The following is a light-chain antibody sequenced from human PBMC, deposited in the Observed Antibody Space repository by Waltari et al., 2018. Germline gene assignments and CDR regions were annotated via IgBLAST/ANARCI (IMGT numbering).Light chain of an antibody. CDR2: TAS. CDR1: QSISSY. J-gene: IGKJ1*01. CDR3: QQSYSTPRT. V-gene: IGKV1-39*01. Sequence: DIQMTQSPSSLSASVGDSVTITCRTSQSISSYLNWYQQKPGKAPKLLIYTASNVHSGVPSRFSGSGSETDFTLAISSLQPEDFATYYCQQSYSTPRTFGQGTKVEI.